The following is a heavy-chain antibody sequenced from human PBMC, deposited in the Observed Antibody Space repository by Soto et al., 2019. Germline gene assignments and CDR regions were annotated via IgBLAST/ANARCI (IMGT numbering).Heavy chain of an antibody. V-gene: IGHV5-10-1*01. CDR1: GYSFTSYW. D-gene: IGHD3-9*01. CDR3: ARVILTGWVWGAPGGMDV. CDR2: IDPSDSYT. Sequence: PGESLKISCKGSGYSFTSYWISWVRQMPGKGLEWMGRIDPSDSYTNYSPSFQGHVTISADKSISTAYLQWSSLKASDTAMYYGARVILTGWVWGAPGGMDVWGQGTTVTVAS. J-gene: IGHJ6*02.